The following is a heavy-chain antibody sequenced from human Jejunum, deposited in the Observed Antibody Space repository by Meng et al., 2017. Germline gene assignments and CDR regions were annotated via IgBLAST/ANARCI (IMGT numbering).Heavy chain of an antibody. CDR1: GFRFITYA. D-gene: IGHD4-23*01. V-gene: IGHV3-23*01. J-gene: IGHJ4*02. CDR3: AKAGDGGWERDYFDS. Sequence: GGSLRLSCAASGFRFITYAMAWVRQAPGKGLEWVAGISGDGGKTYYTDSVKGRFTVSRDLSKDTLYLHVNSLRVEDSALYYCAKAGDGGWERDYFDSWGQGALVTGAS. CDR2: ISGDGGKT.